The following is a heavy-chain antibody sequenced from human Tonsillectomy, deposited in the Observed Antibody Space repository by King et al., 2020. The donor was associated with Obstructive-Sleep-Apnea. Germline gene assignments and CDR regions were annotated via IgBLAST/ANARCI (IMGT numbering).Heavy chain of an antibody. D-gene: IGHD3-16*01. CDR1: RFSFSQYS. J-gene: IGHJ4*02. Sequence: VQLVESGGGLVQPGGSLRLSCAASRFSFSQYSLNWVRQAPGKGLEWISYIAPWSATYYSDSVKGRFTISRDNARNSVYLHMNDLRAEDTAVYYCARDSSWVFDFWGQGTLVTVSS. CDR2: IAPWSAT. CDR3: ARDSSWVFDF. V-gene: IGHV3-48*04.